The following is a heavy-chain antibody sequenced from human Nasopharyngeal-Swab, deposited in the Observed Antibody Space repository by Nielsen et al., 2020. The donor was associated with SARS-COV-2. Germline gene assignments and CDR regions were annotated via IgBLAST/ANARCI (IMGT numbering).Heavy chain of an antibody. CDR2: INVGNGNT. J-gene: IGHJ4*02. CDR3: ARGIHSSAWIVDY. D-gene: IGHD6-25*01. Sequence: ASVNVSCKASGYTFTSYGISWVRQAPAQGLEWLGCINVGNGNTEYSQRFQGRVTISTDTSASTAFMELTNLRSEDTAIYYCARGIHSSAWIVDYWGQGTLVTVSS. CDR1: GYTFTSYG. V-gene: IGHV1-18*04.